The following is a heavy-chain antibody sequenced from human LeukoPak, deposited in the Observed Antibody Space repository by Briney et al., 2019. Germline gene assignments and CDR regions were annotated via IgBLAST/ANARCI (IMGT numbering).Heavy chain of an antibody. CDR2: ISWNSGSI. CDR1: GFTFDDYA. D-gene: IGHD5-12*01. Sequence: GGSLRLSCAASGFTFDDYAMHWVRQAPGKGLEWVSGISWNSGSIGYADSVKGRFTISRDNAKNPLYLQMNSLRAEDTALYYCAQGGYSGYDENAFDIWGQGTMVTVSS. V-gene: IGHV3-9*01. CDR3: AQGGYSGYDENAFDI. J-gene: IGHJ3*02.